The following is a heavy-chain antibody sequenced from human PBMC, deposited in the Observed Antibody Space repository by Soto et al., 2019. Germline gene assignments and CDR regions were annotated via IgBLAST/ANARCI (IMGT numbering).Heavy chain of an antibody. CDR3: ARGVWFGESNWFDP. V-gene: IGHV4-31*03. J-gene: IGHJ5*02. D-gene: IGHD3-10*01. CDR1: GGSISSGGYY. CDR2: IYYSGST. Sequence: PSETLSLTCTVSGGSISSGGYYWSWIRQHPGKGLEWIGYIYYSGSTYYNPSLKSRVTISVDTSKNQFSLKLSSVTAADTAVYYCARGVWFGESNWFDPWGQGTLVTVSS.